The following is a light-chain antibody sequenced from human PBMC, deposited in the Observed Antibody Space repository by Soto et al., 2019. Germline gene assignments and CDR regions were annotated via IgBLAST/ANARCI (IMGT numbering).Light chain of an antibody. Sequence: DIRMTQSPAALSASAGDRVTITCRASQGINNDLAWFQQKPGKAPKSLIYAASSVQIGVSSKFSGSGSGTDFSLTISSLQPEDFATYYCQQYYVYPLTFGGGTGVEIK. V-gene: IGKV1-16*02. CDR3: QQYYVYPLT. CDR2: AAS. CDR1: QGINND. J-gene: IGKJ4*01.